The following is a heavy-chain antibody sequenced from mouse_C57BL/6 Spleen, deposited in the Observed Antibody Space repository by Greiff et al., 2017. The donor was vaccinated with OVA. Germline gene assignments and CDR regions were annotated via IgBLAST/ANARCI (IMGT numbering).Heavy chain of an antibody. D-gene: IGHD1-1*01. CDR1: GYTFTSYW. CDR2: IYPGSGST. Sequence: QVQLQQPGAELVKPGASVKMSCKASGYTFTSYWITWVKQRPGQGLEWIGDIYPGSGSTNYNQKFKSKATLTADTSSSTAYMQLSSLTSEDSAVYYCARSVSLRCYAKDYWGQGTSVTVSS. V-gene: IGHV1-55*01. CDR3: ARSVSLRCYAKDY. J-gene: IGHJ4*01.